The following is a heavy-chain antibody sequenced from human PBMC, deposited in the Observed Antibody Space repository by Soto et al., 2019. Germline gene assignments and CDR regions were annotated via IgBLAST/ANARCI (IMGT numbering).Heavy chain of an antibody. CDR1: GGSFSGYY. V-gene: IGHV4-34*01. CDR3: ASLYSGYDYVDYYYGMDV. CDR2: INHSGST. J-gene: IGHJ6*02. Sequence: SETLSLTCAVYGGSFSGYYWSWIRQPPGKGLEWIGEINHSGSTNYNPSLKSRVTISVDKSKNQFSLKLSSVTAADTAVYYCASLYSGYDYVDYYYGMDVWGQGTTVTVSS. D-gene: IGHD5-12*01.